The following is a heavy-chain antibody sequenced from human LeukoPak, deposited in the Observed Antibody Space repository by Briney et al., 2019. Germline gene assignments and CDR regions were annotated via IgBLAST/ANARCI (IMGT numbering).Heavy chain of an antibody. V-gene: IGHV3-23*01. CDR3: AKAYWNEYYSDY. CDR1: GFTFSSYA. J-gene: IGHJ4*02. D-gene: IGHD1-1*01. Sequence: KPGGSLRLSCAASGFTFSSYAMSWVRQTPGKGLEWVSAISGSGGSTYYTDSVKGRFTISRDNSRNTLFLQMNSLRAEDTAVYYCAKAYWNEYYSDYWGQGTLVTVSS. CDR2: ISGSGGST.